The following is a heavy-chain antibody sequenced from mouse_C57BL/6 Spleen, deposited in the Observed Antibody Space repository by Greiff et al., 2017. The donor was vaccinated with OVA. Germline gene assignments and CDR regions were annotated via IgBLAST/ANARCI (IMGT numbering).Heavy chain of an antibody. Sequence: QVQLKQPGAELVRPGSSVKLSCKASGYTFTSYWMDWVKQRPGQGLEWIGNIYPSDSETHYNQKFKDKATLTVDKSSSTAYMQLSSLTSEDSAVYYCARRGYYGSSGFDYWGQGTTLTVSS. D-gene: IGHD1-1*01. CDR2: IYPSDSET. J-gene: IGHJ2*01. CDR1: GYTFTSYW. V-gene: IGHV1-61*01. CDR3: ARRGYYGSSGFDY.